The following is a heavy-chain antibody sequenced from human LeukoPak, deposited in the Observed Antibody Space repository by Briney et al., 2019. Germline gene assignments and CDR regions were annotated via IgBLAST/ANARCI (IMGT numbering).Heavy chain of an antibody. CDR1: GGSISSGDYY. V-gene: IGHV4-30-4*01. D-gene: IGHD3-22*01. J-gene: IGHJ5*02. Sequence: SETLSLTCTVSGGSISSGDYYWSWIRQPPGKGLEWIGYIYYSGSTYYNPSLKSRVTISVDTSKNQFSLKLSSVTAADTAVYYCAIDYYDSSGYWWFDPWGQGTLVTVSS. CDR3: AIDYYDSSGYWWFDP. CDR2: IYYSGST.